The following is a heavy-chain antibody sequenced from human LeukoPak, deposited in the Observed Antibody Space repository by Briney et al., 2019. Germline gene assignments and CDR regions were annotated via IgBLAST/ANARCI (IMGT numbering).Heavy chain of an antibody. J-gene: IGHJ4*02. V-gene: IGHV3-23*01. CDR3: AREGLYCSGGSCYFDY. D-gene: IGHD2-15*01. CDR2: ISRSGDST. CDR1: GFTFSTYA. Sequence: GGSLRLSCAASGFTFSTYAMTWVRQAPGKGLEWVSAISRSGDSTYYADSVRGRFTISRDNSKNTLYLQMNSLRAEDTAVYYCAREGLYCSGGSCYFDYWGQGTLVTVSS.